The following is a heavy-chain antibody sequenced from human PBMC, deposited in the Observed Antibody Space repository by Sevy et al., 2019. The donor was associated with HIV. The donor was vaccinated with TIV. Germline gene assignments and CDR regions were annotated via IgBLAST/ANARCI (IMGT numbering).Heavy chain of an antibody. CDR1: GFTFSSYW. CDR3: VREGLGGYSYSLDC. D-gene: IGHD5-18*01. Sequence: GGSLRLSCAASGFTFSSYWMSWVRQAPGKGLEWVATMNQDGSEKFYVDSVKGRFTISRDNAKNSLYLQMNSLRAEDTVVYYCVREGLGGYSYSLDCWGQGTLVTVSS. J-gene: IGHJ4*02. CDR2: MNQDGSEK. V-gene: IGHV3-7*01.